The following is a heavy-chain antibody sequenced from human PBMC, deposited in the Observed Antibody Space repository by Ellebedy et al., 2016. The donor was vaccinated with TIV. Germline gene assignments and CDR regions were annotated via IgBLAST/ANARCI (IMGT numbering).Heavy chain of an antibody. CDR2: ITHKSVI. CDR3: ARGSGDLPFDY. CDR1: GFTFSDYY. V-gene: IGHV3-69-1*01. Sequence: PGGSLRLSCAASGFTFSDYYMNWIRQTPGKGLEWVSYITHKSVISYADFVKGRFTISRDSAKNSLYLQMNSLRAEDTAVYYCARGSGDLPFDYWGQGTLVTVSS. D-gene: IGHD4-17*01. J-gene: IGHJ4*02.